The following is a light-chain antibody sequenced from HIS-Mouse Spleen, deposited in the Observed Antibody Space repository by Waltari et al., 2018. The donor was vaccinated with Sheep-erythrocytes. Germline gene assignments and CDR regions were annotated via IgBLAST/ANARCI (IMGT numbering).Light chain of an antibody. CDR3: QAWDSSSAWV. CDR2: QDS. Sequence: SYELTQPPSVSVSPGQTASITCSGDKLGDKYACWYQQKPGQSPVLVIYQDSKRPSGFPWRFAGSNTGITATLTISGTQAMDEADYYCQAWDSSSAWVFGGGTKLTVL. J-gene: IGLJ3*02. V-gene: IGLV3-1*01. CDR1: KLGDKY.